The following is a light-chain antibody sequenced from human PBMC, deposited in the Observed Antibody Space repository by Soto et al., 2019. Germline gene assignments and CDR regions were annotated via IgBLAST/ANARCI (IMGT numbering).Light chain of an antibody. Sequence: DIVMTQSPLSLPVTPGEPASISCRSSQSLLHSNGSNSLDWYLQKPGQSPQLLIYLGSNRASGVPDRFSGSGSGTDFTLKISRVEAEDVGVYYCMQALQTPDTFGQGTKLEIK. CDR1: QSLLHSNGSNS. J-gene: IGKJ2*01. V-gene: IGKV2-28*01. CDR2: LGS. CDR3: MQALQTPDT.